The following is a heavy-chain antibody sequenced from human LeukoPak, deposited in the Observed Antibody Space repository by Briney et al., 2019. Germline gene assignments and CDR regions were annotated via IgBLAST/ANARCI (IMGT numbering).Heavy chain of an antibody. D-gene: IGHD3-22*01. CDR3: AREIKRDYYDSSGSRPQDL. CDR2: INPSGGST. CDR1: GYIFTSNH. V-gene: IGHV1-46*01. J-gene: IGHJ2*01. Sequence: EASVKVSCKASGYIFTSNHMHWVRQAPGQGLEWMGIINPSGGSTSYAQKFQGRVTMTRDTSTSTVYMELSSLRSEDTAVYYCAREIKRDYYDSSGSRPQDLWGRGTLVTVSS.